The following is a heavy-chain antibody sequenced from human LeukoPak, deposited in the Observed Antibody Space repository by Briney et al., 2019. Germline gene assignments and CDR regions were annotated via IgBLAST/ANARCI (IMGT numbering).Heavy chain of an antibody. CDR3: ASLAVADGDY. D-gene: IGHD6-19*01. CDR1: GGSFSGYY. Sequence: SETLSLTCAVYGGSFSGYYWSWIRQPPGKGLEWIGEINHSGSTNYNPSLKSRVTISVDTSKNQFSLKRSSVTAADTAVYYCASLAVADGDYWGQGTLVTVSS. CDR2: INHSGST. V-gene: IGHV4-34*01. J-gene: IGHJ4*02.